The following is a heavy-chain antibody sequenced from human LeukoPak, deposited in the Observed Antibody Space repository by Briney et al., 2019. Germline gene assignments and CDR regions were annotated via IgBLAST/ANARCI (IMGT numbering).Heavy chain of an antibody. D-gene: IGHD3-22*01. Sequence: GGSLRLSCAASGFTFSSYGMHWVRQAPGKGLEWVAVISYDGSNKYYADSVKGRFTISRDNSKNTLYLQMNSLRTEDTAVYFCARENLEYYYDTSGPEYWGQGTQVTVSS. CDR1: GFTFSSYG. CDR3: ARENLEYYYDTSGPEY. J-gene: IGHJ4*02. V-gene: IGHV3-30*03. CDR2: ISYDGSNK.